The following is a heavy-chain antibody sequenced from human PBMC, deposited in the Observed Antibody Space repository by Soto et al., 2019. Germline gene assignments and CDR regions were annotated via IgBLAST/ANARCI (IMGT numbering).Heavy chain of an antibody. CDR1: GGSFSGYY. CDR3: ARASSGRSWYEPWQWLVDY. D-gene: IGHD6-13*01. V-gene: IGHV4-34*01. CDR2: INHSGST. Sequence: QVQLQQWGAGLLKPSETLSLTCAVYGGSFSGYYWSWIRQPPGKGLEWIGEINHSGSTNYNPSLKSRVTISVDTSKNQFSLKLSSVTAADTAVYYCARASSGRSWYEPWQWLVDYWGQGTLVTVSS. J-gene: IGHJ4*02.